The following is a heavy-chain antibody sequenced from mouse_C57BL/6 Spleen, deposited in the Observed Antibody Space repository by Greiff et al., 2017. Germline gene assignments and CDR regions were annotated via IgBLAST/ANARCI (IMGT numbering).Heavy chain of an antibody. CDR1: GYTFTDYY. Sequence: DVKLQESGPVLVKPGASVKMSCKASGYTFTDYYMNWVKQSHGKSLEWIGVINPYNGGTSYNQKFKGKATLTVDKSSSTAYMELNSLTSEDSAVYYCAGYYYGSNYFDYWGQGTTLTVSS. J-gene: IGHJ2*01. CDR2: INPYNGGT. D-gene: IGHD1-1*01. V-gene: IGHV1-19*01. CDR3: AGYYYGSNYFDY.